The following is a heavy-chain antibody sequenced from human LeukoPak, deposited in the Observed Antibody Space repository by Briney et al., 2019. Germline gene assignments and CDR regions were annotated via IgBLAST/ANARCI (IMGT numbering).Heavy chain of an antibody. D-gene: IGHD2-2*01. V-gene: IGHV3-33*01. CDR1: GFTFSSYG. J-gene: IGHJ6*04. Sequence: GGSLRLSCAASGFTFSSYGMHWVRQAPGKGLEWVAVIWYDGSNKYYADSVKGRFTISRDNSKNTLYLQMNSLRAEDTAVYYCAIVHCSSTSCPYPYYYYGMDVWGKGTTVTVSS. CDR2: IWYDGSNK. CDR3: AIVHCSSTSCPYPYYYYGMDV.